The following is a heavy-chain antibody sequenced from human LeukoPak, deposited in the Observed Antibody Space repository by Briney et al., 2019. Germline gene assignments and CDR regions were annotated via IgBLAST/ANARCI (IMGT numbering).Heavy chain of an antibody. V-gene: IGHV4-39*01. D-gene: IGHD3-3*01. CDR2: IYYSGST. J-gene: IGHJ5*02. Sequence: SETLSLTCTVSGGSISSSSYYWGWIRQPPGKGLEWIGSIYYSGSTYYNPSLKSRVTISVDTSKNQFPLKLSSVTAADTAVYYCARRLTIFGVVTFDPWGQGTLVTVSS. CDR3: ARRLTIFGVVTFDP. CDR1: GGSISSSSYY.